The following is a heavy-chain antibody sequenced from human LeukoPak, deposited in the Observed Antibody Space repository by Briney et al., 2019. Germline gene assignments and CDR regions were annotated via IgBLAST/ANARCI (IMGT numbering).Heavy chain of an antibody. CDR1: GGSFSGYY. CDR2: INHSGST. CDR3: AGYSSGWYRVLGY. Sequence: SETLSLTCAVYGGSFSGYYWSWIRQPPGKGLEWIGEINHSGSTNYNPSLKSRVTISVDTSKNQFSLKLSSVTAADTAVYYCAGYSSGWYRVLGYWGQGTLVTVSS. D-gene: IGHD6-19*01. J-gene: IGHJ4*02. V-gene: IGHV4-34*01.